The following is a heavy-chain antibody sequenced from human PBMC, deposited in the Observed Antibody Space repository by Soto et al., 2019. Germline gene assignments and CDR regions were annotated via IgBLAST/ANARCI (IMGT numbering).Heavy chain of an antibody. D-gene: IGHD6-13*01. J-gene: IGHJ3*02. CDR1: GFTFSSYG. Sequence: QVQLVESGGGVVQPGRSLRLSCAASGFTFSSYGMHWVRQAPGKGLEWVAVIWYDGSNKYYADYVKGRFTISRDNSKNTLYLQMNSLRAEDTAVYYCAVGSYSSSWYDALDIWGQGTMVTVSS. CDR3: AVGSYSSSWYDALDI. CDR2: IWYDGSNK. V-gene: IGHV3-33*01.